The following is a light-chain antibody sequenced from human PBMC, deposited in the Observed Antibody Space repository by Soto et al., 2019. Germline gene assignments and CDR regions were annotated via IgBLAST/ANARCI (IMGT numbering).Light chain of an antibody. Sequence: QSALTQPASVSGSPGQAITLSCTGTSSDVGGYNYVSWYQQHPGKAPKLIIYKVNIRPSGVSNRFSGSKSGNTASLTISGLQADDEADYYCSSYTSRSTWVFGRGTKLTVL. CDR3: SSYTSRSTWV. J-gene: IGLJ2*01. CDR2: KVN. CDR1: SSDVGGYNY. V-gene: IGLV2-14*01.